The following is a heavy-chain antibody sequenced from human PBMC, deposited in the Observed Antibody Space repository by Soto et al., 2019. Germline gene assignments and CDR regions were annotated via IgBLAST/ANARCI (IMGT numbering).Heavy chain of an antibody. CDR1: GFTFSSYG. Sequence: GGSLRLSCAASGFTFSSYGMHWVRQAPGKGLEWVAVIWFDGSNKFYADSVKGRFTISRDNSKNTVSLQMDSLRDEDSAAYYCATTGPYWGQGTLGTVSS. CDR2: IWFDGSNK. J-gene: IGHJ4*02. V-gene: IGHV3-33*01. CDR3: ATTGPY.